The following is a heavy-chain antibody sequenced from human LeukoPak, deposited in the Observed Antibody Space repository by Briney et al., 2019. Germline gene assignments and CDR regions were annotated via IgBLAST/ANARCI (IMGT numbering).Heavy chain of an antibody. CDR3: ARERVDYGDYEPHFDY. D-gene: IGHD4-17*01. V-gene: IGHV3-30-3*01. Sequence: GGSLRLSCAASGFTFSSYAMSWVRQAPGKGLEWVAVISYDGSNKYYADSVKGRFTISRDNSKNTLYLQMNSLRAEDTAVYYCARERVDYGDYEPHFDYWGQGTLVTVSS. CDR1: GFTFSSYA. CDR2: ISYDGSNK. J-gene: IGHJ4*02.